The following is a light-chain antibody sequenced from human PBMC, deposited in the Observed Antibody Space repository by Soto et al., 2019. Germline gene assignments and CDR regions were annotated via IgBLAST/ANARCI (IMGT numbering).Light chain of an antibody. CDR1: QGIRSW. V-gene: IGKV1-12*01. CDR2: AAS. CDR3: QQTTSFPLT. J-gene: IGKJ4*01. Sequence: DIQMTQSPSFVSASVGDRVTITCRASQGIRSWLAWYQHKPGRAPNLLIHAASSLESGVPSRFSGSGSGTDFTLTISSLQPEDFATYYCQQTTSFPLTFGGGTKVEIK.